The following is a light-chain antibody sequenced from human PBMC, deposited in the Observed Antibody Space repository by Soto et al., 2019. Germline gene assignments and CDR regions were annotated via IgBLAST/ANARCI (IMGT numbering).Light chain of an antibody. J-gene: IGLJ7*01. Sequence: QAVVTQEPSFSVSPGRTVTLTCGLSSGSVSTSYYPSWYQLTPGQAPRTLIYSTNTRSSWVPNRFSGSILENKAALTITGAQADEESDYYCVLYMGTGISVFGGGTQLTVL. CDR2: STN. CDR1: SGSVSTSYY. V-gene: IGLV8-61*01. CDR3: VLYMGTGISV.